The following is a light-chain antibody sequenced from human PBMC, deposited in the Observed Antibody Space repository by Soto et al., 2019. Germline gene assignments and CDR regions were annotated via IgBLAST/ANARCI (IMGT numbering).Light chain of an antibody. V-gene: IGKV1-33*01. CDR1: QDISNY. J-gene: IGKJ2*03. Sequence: DIPMTQSPSSLSASVGDRVTITCRASQDISNYLNWYQHKAGQAPKLLIFDASNLARGIPSRFSGTGSGTDFTLTLSSLQPEDIATYYCQHYDTPPYSFGRGTRLEIK. CDR2: DAS. CDR3: QHYDTPPYS.